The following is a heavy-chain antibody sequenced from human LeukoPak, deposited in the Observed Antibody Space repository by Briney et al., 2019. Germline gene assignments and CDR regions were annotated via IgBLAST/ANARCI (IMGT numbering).Heavy chain of an antibody. V-gene: IGHV4-59*01. Sequence: SETLSLTCTVSGGSISSYYWSWIRQPPGKGLEWIGYIYYSGSTNYNPSLKSRVTISVDTSKNQFSLRLNSVTAADTAVYYCARDSYYYYMDVWGKGTTVTVSS. CDR1: GGSISSYY. CDR2: IYYSGST. CDR3: ARDSYYYYMDV. J-gene: IGHJ6*03.